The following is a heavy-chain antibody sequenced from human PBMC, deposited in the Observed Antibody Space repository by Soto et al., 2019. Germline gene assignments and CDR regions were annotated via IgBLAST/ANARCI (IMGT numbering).Heavy chain of an antibody. D-gene: IGHD2-15*01. J-gene: IGHJ4*02. CDR2: ISGSGGKT. V-gene: IGHV3-23*01. CDR1: GFTFSNYA. CDR3: ARDRQPDGIWTFDY. Sequence: PGGSLRLSCVASGFTFSNYAMSWVRQAPGKGLEWVSAISGSGGKTDYVDSVEGRFTISRDNSKGTQYLQMNSLRDDDTAVYYCARDRQPDGIWTFDYWGRGILVTVSS.